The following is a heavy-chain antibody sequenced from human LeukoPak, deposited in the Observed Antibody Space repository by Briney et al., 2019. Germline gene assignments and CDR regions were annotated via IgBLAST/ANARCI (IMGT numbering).Heavy chain of an antibody. CDR2: ISSSGSTI. CDR1: GFTFSSYE. D-gene: IGHD6-13*01. Sequence: PGGSLRLSCAASGFTFSSYEMNWVRQAPGKGLEWVSYISSSGSTIYYADSVKGRFTISRDNAKNSLYLQMNSLRAEDTAVYYCARSNRSRYPAKEPYYFDYWGQGTLVTVSS. V-gene: IGHV3-48*03. CDR3: ARSNRSRYPAKEPYYFDY. J-gene: IGHJ4*02.